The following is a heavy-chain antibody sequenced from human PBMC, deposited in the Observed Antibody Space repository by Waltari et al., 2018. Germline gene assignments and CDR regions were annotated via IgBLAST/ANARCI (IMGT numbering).Heavy chain of an antibody. CDR2: ILYDGRSA. D-gene: IGHD2-2*01. CDR1: GFSFSDFA. V-gene: IGHV3-30*04. CDR3: AREIRGYYSAY. Sequence: QVQLVESGGGVVQPGRSLRLSCAASGFSFSDFAMLWVRQAPGQGLEWGALILYDGRSAYYADSVNGRFTISRDSSKNTLYLQMNSLRREDTAVYFCAREIRGYYSAYWGQGSLVTVSS. J-gene: IGHJ4*02.